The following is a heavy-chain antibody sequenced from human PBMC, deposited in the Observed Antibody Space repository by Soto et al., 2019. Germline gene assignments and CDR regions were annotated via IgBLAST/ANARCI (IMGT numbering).Heavy chain of an antibody. J-gene: IGHJ6*02. D-gene: IGHD2-2*01. Sequence: ASVKVSCKASGGTFSSYAISWVRQAPGQGLEWMGGIIPIFGTANYAQKFQGRVTITADESTSTAYMELSSLRSEDTAVYYCARGDCSSTSCYGGHSGMDVWGQGTTVTVSS. V-gene: IGHV1-69*13. CDR3: ARGDCSSTSCYGGHSGMDV. CDR2: IIPIFGTA. CDR1: GGTFSSYA.